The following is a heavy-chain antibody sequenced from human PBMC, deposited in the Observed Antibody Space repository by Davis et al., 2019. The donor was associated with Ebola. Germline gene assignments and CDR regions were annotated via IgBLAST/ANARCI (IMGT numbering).Heavy chain of an antibody. CDR1: RYTFTAYY. V-gene: IGHV1-2*02. D-gene: IGHD4-17*01. CDR3: ARSNDYGDYFSRGSAVDV. J-gene: IGHJ6*04. Sequence: ASVKVSCKASRYTFTAYYMHWVRQAPGQGLEWMGWINPHSGATNYAQNFQGRVTMTRDTSISTAYMELSRLRSDDAAVYYCARSNDYGDYFSRGSAVDVWGKGTTVTVSS. CDR2: INPHSGAT.